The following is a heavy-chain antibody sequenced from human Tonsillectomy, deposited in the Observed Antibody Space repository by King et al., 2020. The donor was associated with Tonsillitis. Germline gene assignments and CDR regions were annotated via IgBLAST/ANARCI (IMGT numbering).Heavy chain of an antibody. CDR3: ARDRERSHNHQGNAFDI. CDR1: GGSIISSDYY. CDR2: IYYSGST. Sequence: VQLQESGPGLVKPSQTLSLTCTVSGGSIISSDYYWSWIRQPPGKGLEWIGNIYYSGSTYYKPSLKSRLTISVDTSKKQCSLKLSSVTAADTAVYYCARDRERSHNHQGNAFDIWGQGTMVTVSS. V-gene: IGHV4-30-4*01. D-gene: IGHD1-26*01. J-gene: IGHJ3*02.